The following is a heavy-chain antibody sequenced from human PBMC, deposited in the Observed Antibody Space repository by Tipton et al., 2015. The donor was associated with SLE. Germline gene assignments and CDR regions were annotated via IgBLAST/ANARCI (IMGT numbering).Heavy chain of an antibody. CDR1: FGSPSDYY. Sequence: TLSLTCDVYFGSPSDYYWSWIRQPPGKGLQWIGYVYDSGTTKYNPSLKSRLTISVDTSKSHFSLKLTSVTAADTAIYYCARVCSSIRCLKNYYMDVWGKGTTVTVSS. V-gene: IGHV4-59*01. CDR3: ARVCSSIRCLKNYYMDV. J-gene: IGHJ6*03. D-gene: IGHD2-2*01. CDR2: VYDSGTT.